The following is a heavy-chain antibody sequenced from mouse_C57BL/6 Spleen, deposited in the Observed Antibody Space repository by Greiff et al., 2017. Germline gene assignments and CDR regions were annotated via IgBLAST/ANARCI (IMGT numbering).Heavy chain of an antibody. Sequence: EVQLVESEGGLVQPGSSMKLSCTASGFTFSDYYMAWVRQVPEKGLEWVANINYDGSSTYYLDSLKSRFIISRDNAKNILYLQMSSLKSEDTATYYCARVDGHAWFAYWGQGTLVTVSA. CDR2: INYDGSST. CDR1: GFTFSDYY. D-gene: IGHD1-2*01. V-gene: IGHV5-16*01. J-gene: IGHJ3*01. CDR3: ARVDGHAWFAY.